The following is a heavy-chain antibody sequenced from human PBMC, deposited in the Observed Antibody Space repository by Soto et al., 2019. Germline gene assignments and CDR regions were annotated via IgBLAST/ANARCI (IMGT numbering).Heavy chain of an antibody. D-gene: IGHD5-12*01. Sequence: ASVKVSCKASGGTFSSYAISWVRQAPGQGLEWMGGIIPIFGIANYAQKFQGRVTITADESTSTAYMELSSLRSEDTAVYYCARDFFVDIVATTTAFDIWGQGTMVTVSS. CDR2: IIPIFGIA. J-gene: IGHJ3*02. CDR3: ARDFFVDIVATTTAFDI. CDR1: GGTFSSYA. V-gene: IGHV1-69*13.